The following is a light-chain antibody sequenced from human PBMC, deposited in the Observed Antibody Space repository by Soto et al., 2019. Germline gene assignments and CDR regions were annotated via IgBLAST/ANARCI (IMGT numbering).Light chain of an antibody. CDR3: EAWDDTLNGLYV. V-gene: IGLV1-44*01. Sequence: QSVLTQPPSASGTPGQRVTISCSGSSSNIGSNTVNWYQQLPGTAPKLLIYSNNQRPSGVPDRFSGSKSGTSASLAISGLKSEDEPDYYCEAWDDTLNGLYVFGTGTKVTV. CDR2: SNN. CDR1: SSNIGSNT. J-gene: IGLJ1*01.